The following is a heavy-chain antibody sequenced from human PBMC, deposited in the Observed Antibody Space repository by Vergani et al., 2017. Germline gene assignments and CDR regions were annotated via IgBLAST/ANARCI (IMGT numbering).Heavy chain of an antibody. J-gene: IGHJ6*02. D-gene: IGHD3-10*01. V-gene: IGHV4-38-2*01. CDR2: IHHSGDT. CDR3: ARHRGSWGFFPSSYFYGMDV. CDR1: DSSIMTNPY. Sequence: QVQLQESGPGLVKPSETLTLTCDVSDSSIMTNPYWGWFRQSPGKGLEWIGCIHHSGDTHYNSSLKSLVSISIVSSSKFSLSLTSVTAAYTAIYYCARHRGSWGFFPSSYFYGMDVWGHGTTVTVSS.